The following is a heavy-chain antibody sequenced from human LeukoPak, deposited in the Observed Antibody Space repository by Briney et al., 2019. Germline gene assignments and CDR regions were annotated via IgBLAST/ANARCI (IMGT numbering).Heavy chain of an antibody. Sequence: TGGSLRLSCAASGFSLTGYWMHWARQAAGKGLVWVARMNSAGTTINYADSVKGRFTISRDNAGNALYLQMSSLRAEDTAIYYCIREIQVRASASLGYWGQGTPVTVSS. J-gene: IGHJ4*01. D-gene: IGHD2-2*01. V-gene: IGHV3-74*01. CDR1: GFSLTGYW. CDR3: IREIQVRASASLGY. CDR2: MNSAGTTI.